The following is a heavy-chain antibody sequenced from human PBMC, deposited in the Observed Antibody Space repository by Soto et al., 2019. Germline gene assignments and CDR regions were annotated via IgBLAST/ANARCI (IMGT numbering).Heavy chain of an antibody. D-gene: IGHD5-12*01. J-gene: IGHJ3*02. CDR3: ARDTRRPIRLVSSDAFDI. CDR1: GYTFTSYG. Sequence: ASGKVSCKASGYTFTSYGISWVRQAPGQGLEWMGWISAYNGNTNYAQKLQGRVTMTTDTSTSTAYMELRSLRSDDTAVYYCARDTRRPIRLVSSDAFDIWGQVTMVTDSS. CDR2: ISAYNGNT. V-gene: IGHV1-18*01.